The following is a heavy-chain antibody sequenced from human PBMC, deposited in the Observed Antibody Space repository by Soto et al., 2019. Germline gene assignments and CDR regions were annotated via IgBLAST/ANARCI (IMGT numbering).Heavy chain of an antibody. CDR2: ISSSSTI. CDR1: AFTFSNYN. D-gene: IGHD3-22*01. V-gene: IGHV3-48*01. Sequence: EVQLVESGGGLVQPGGSLRLSCAASAFTFSNYNMNWVRQAPGKGLEWVSYISSSSTIYYADSVKGRFTISRDNAKNSLYLRMNSLRAEDTAVYYCAREGDSSGWYNWFDPWGQGTLVTVSS. J-gene: IGHJ5*02. CDR3: AREGDSSGWYNWFDP.